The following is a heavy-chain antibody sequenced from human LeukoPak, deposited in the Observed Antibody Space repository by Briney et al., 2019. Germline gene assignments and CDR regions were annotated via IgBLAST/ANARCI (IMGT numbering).Heavy chain of an antibody. CDR1: GGSISSSSYY. J-gene: IGHJ3*02. V-gene: IGHV4-39*07. Sequence: SETLSLTCTVSGGSISSSSYYWGWIRQPPGKGLEWIGSIYYSGSTYYNPSLKSRVTISVDTSKNQFSLKLSSVTAADTAVYYCARERLPDAFDIWGQGTMVTVSS. CDR2: IYYSGST. CDR3: ARERLPDAFDI.